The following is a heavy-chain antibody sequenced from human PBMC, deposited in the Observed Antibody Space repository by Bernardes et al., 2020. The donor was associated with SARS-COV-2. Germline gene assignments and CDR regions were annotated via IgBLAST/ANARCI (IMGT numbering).Heavy chain of an antibody. Sequence: SETLSLTCTVSGGSIRSGEYYWSWIRQTPGKGLEWIGYTYYSGSTYYNPSLKSRVTISVDTSKNQFFLKLSSVTAADTAVYYCARARMKISEWFGGSYYSYGMDVWGQGTTVTVSS. D-gene: IGHD3-10*01. CDR3: ARARMKISEWFGGSYYSYGMDV. J-gene: IGHJ6*02. CDR1: GGSIRSGEYY. V-gene: IGHV4-30-4*01. CDR2: TYYSGST.